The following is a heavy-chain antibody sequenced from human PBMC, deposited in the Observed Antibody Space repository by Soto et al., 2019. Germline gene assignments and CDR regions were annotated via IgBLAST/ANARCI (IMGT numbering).Heavy chain of an antibody. Sequence: QVQLVQSGAEVKKPGSSVKVSCKASGGTFSSYAISWVRQAPGQGLEWMGGIIPIFGTADYAQKFQGRVTIPAHEPTSTGNMELSSLRSEDTAVYYCASHYDSSGYYYRGLDYWGQGTLVTVSS. CDR3: ASHYDSSGYYYRGLDY. D-gene: IGHD3-22*01. V-gene: IGHV1-69*12. CDR2: IIPIFGTA. J-gene: IGHJ4*02. CDR1: GGTFSSYA.